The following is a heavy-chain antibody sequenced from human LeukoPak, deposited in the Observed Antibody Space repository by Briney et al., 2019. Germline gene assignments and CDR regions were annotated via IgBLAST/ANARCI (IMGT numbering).Heavy chain of an antibody. CDR2: ISGSTVTT. J-gene: IGHJ4*02. CDR1: GFTFTNHA. D-gene: IGHD1-1*01. CDR3: AKDSQDWNRHYFDT. Sequence: GGSLRLSCAASGFTFTNHAMNWVRQAPGKGLEWVSGISGSTVTTYYADSVKGRFTISRDNSKNTLYLQMNSLRAEDTAVYYCAKDSQDWNRHYFDTWGQGTLVTVSS. V-gene: IGHV3-23*01.